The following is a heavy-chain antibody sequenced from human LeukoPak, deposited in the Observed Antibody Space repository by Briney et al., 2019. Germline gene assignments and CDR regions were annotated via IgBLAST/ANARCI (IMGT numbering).Heavy chain of an antibody. Sequence: ASVKVSCKASGYTFTGYYMHWVRQAPGQGLEWMGWSNPNSGGTNYAQKFQGRVTMTRDTSISTAYMELSRLRSDDTAVYYCATLGYCSSTSCYTAYFDYWGQGTLVTVSS. V-gene: IGHV1-2*02. CDR2: SNPNSGGT. D-gene: IGHD2-2*02. J-gene: IGHJ4*02. CDR3: ATLGYCSSTSCYTAYFDY. CDR1: GYTFTGYY.